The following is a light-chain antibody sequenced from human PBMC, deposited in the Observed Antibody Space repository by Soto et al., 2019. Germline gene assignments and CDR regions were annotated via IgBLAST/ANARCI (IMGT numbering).Light chain of an antibody. J-gene: IGKJ4*01. Sequence: DIQMTQSPSTLSASVGDRVTITCRASRSISNWLAWYQQRPGIAPKLLIFDASILQSGVPSRFSGSRSGTEFTLSISRLQTDDFATYYCQQYGSFSPITFGGGTKVDIK. CDR1: RSISNW. V-gene: IGKV1-5*01. CDR3: QQYGSFSPIT. CDR2: DAS.